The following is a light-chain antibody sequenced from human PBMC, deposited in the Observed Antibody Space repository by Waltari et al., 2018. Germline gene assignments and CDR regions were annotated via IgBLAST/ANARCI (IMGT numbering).Light chain of an antibody. CDR1: QSISSY. CDR2: AAS. V-gene: IGKV1-39*01. CDR3: QQSYSTRYT. J-gene: IGKJ2*01. Sequence: DIQMTQSPSSLSASVGDRVTITCRASQSISSYLNWYQQKPGIAPKLLIYAASSLQSGVPSRFSGSGSGTDFTLTISSLQPEDFATYYCQQSYSTRYTFGQGTKLEIK.